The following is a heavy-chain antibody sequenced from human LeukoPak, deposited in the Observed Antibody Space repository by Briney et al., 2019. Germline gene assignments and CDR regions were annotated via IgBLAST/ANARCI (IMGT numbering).Heavy chain of an antibody. Sequence: GGSLRLSCVASGFTFSISSMTWIRQAPGRGLEWVAYISSSATTTYYTDSVKGRFTISRDNAKNSLYLQMNSLRAEDTAVYYCARVPYSSGLLLNAFDIWGQGTMVTVSS. CDR1: GFTFSISS. D-gene: IGHD6-19*01. CDR3: ARVPYSSGLLLNAFDI. J-gene: IGHJ3*02. V-gene: IGHV3-48*04. CDR2: ISSSATTT.